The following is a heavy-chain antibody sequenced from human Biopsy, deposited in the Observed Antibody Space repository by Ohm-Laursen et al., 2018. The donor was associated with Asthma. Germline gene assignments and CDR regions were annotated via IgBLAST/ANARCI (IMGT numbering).Heavy chain of an antibody. CDR1: GGSVSTGSYY. V-gene: IGHV4-61*01. Sequence: SDTLSLTCPASGGSVSTGSYYWSWIRQPPGKGLEWLGNIYYTGSDNYNPSLKSRVTISVDTSKNQFSLRLNSVTAADTAVYYCARGPNYHGSGRAPIGMDVWGQGTTVTVSS. J-gene: IGHJ6*02. D-gene: IGHD3-10*01. CDR3: ARGPNYHGSGRAPIGMDV. CDR2: IYYTGSD.